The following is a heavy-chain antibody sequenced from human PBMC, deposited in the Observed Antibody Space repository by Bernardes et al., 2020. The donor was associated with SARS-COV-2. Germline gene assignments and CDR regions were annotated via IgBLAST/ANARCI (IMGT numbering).Heavy chain of an antibody. CDR1: GFTFSSYE. Sequence: GVLRLSCAASGFTFSSYEMNWVRQAPGKGLEWISYISRGGRTVYYADSVKGRFTISRDDAKNSLYLQMNSLRAEDTAVYYCAREGGLPFDYWGQGTLVTVSS. CDR2: ISRGGRTV. CDR3: AREGGLPFDY. J-gene: IGHJ4*02. D-gene: IGHD1-26*01. V-gene: IGHV3-48*03.